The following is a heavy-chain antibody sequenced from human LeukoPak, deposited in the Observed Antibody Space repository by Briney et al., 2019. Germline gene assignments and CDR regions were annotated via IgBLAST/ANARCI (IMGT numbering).Heavy chain of an antibody. CDR3: AKDLLGGNGSCYSYFDY. J-gene: IGHJ4*02. D-gene: IGHD2-15*01. Sequence: PGGSLRLSCAASGFTFSSYAMSWVRQAPGKGLEWVSAISGSGGSTYYADSVKGRFTISRDNSKNTLYLQMNSLRAEDTAVYYCAKDLLGGNGSCYSYFDYWGQGTLVTVSS. CDR1: GFTFSSYA. V-gene: IGHV3-23*01. CDR2: ISGSGGST.